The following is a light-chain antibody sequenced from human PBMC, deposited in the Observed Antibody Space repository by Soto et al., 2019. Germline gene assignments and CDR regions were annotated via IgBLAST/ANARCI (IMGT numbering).Light chain of an antibody. CDR1: SSDIGSYNL. V-gene: IGLV2-23*02. CDR2: EVS. CDR3: CSYAGGSTPVL. J-gene: IGLJ2*01. Sequence: QSVLTQPASVSGSPGQSITISCTGTSSDIGSYNLVSWYQQHPGKAPKLMIYEVSKRPSGVSDRFSGSKSGNTASLTISGLQAEDEADYYCCSYAGGSTPVLFGGGTKLTVL.